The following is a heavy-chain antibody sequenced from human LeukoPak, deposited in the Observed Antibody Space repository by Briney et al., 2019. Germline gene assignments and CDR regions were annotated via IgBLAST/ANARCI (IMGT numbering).Heavy chain of an antibody. J-gene: IGHJ4*02. CDR3: AREIRRQQVVDFDL. CDR2: ISSSGSTI. V-gene: IGHV3-48*03. CDR1: GFTFSSYE. D-gene: IGHD6-13*01. Sequence: GGSLRLSCAASGFTFSSYEMNWVRQAPGKGLEWVSYISSSGSTIYYADSVKGRFTISRDNAKNSLYLQMNSLRAEDTAVYHCAREIRRQQVVDFDLWGQGTLVTVSS.